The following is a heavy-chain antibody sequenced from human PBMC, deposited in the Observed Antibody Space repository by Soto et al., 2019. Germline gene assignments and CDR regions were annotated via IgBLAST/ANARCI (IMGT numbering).Heavy chain of an antibody. CDR1: GYTFTSYW. Sequence: PGESLKISCQGSGYTFTSYWITWVRQLPGKGLEWMGRIDPTDSSTKYSPSFQGHVTISADNSVSTVYLQWSSLKASDTAMYYCERHYVAGGRHGMDVWGQGTTVTVSS. D-gene: IGHD6-19*01. CDR3: ERHYVAGGRHGMDV. J-gene: IGHJ6*02. CDR2: IDPTDSST. V-gene: IGHV5-10-1*01.